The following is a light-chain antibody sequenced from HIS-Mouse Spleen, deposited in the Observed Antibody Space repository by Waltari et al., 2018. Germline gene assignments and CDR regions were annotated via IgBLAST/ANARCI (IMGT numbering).Light chain of an antibody. CDR2: DVS. CDR3: SSYTSSSFNVV. Sequence: QSALTQPASVSGSPGQPITISCTGTSSDVGCYNYVSWYQQHPGKAPKLMIYDVSNRPSGVSNRFSGSKSGNTASLTISGLQAEDEADYYCSSYTSSSFNVVFGGGTKLTVL. J-gene: IGLJ2*01. V-gene: IGLV2-14*03. CDR1: SSDVGCYNY.